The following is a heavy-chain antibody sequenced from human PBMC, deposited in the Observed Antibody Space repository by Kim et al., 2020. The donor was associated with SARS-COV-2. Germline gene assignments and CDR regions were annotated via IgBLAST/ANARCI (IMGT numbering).Heavy chain of an antibody. CDR2: IYHSGST. D-gene: IGHD3-10*01. CDR1: GGSISSSNW. CDR3: ARVTMVRGVRKNYYYYGMDV. J-gene: IGHJ6*02. V-gene: IGHV4-4*02. Sequence: SETLSLTCAVSGGSISSSNWWSWVRQPPGKGLEWIGEIYHSGSTNYNPSLKSRVTISVDKSKNQFSLKLSSVTAADTAVYYCARVTMVRGVRKNYYYYGMDVWGQGTTVTVSS.